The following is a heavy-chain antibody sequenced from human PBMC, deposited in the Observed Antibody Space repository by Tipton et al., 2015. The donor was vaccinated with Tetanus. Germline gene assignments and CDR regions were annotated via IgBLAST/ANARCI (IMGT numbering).Heavy chain of an antibody. V-gene: IGHV4-39*01. Sequence: TLSLTCTVSGATVSRSNYHWGWIRQPPGKGLEWIGSISYSGSTYYNPSLKSRVAISVDTSKNQFSLKLSPVTATDTAIYYCARHVHGSGALLAGERYYYYGMDVWGQGTPVTVSS. CDR1: GATVSRSNYH. CDR2: ISYSGST. D-gene: IGHD3-3*01. J-gene: IGHJ6*02. CDR3: ARHVHGSGALLAGERYYYYGMDV.